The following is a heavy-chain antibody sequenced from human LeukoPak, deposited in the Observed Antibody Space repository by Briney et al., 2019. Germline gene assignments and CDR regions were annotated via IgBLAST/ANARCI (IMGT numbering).Heavy chain of an antibody. J-gene: IGHJ5*02. CDR2: VKPDTGAT. CDR1: GYVFTAYY. Sequence: ASVKLSCKTFGYVFTAYYIHWVRQAPGQGLEWLGFVKPDTGATNSAQQLQGRVSMTSAASVTTAYMELSGLTSADTALYFRARERPTLLTRIRGIATAPDHWGQGTLVTVSS. V-gene: IGHV1-2*02. D-gene: IGHD3-10*01. CDR3: ARERPTLLTRIRGIATAPDH.